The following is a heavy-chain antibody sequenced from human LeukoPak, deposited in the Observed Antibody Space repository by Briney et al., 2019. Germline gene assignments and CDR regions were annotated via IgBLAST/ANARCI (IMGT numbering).Heavy chain of an antibody. CDR3: TTSFYCTNGVCAKYFDY. V-gene: IGHV3-15*01. Sequence: GGSLRLSCAASGFTFNNAWMSWVRQALGKGLEWVGRIKSKTDGGTTDYAAPVKGRFTTSRDDSKNTLYLQMNSLKTEDTAVYYCTTSFYCTNGVCAKYFDYWGQGTLVTVSS. D-gene: IGHD2-8*01. CDR2: IKSKTDGGTT. J-gene: IGHJ4*02. CDR1: GFTFNNAW.